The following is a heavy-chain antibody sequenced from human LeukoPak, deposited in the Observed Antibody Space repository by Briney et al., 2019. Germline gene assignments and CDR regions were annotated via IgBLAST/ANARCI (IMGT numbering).Heavy chain of an antibody. CDR2: ISAYNGNT. CDR3: ARDSRLVSHYYFDY. CDR1: GGTFSSYA. Sequence: ASVKVSCKASGGTFSSYAISWVRQAPGQGLEWMGWISAYNGNTNYAQKLQGRVTMTTDTSTSTAYMELRSLRSDDTAVYYCARDSRLVSHYYFDYWGQGTLVTVSS. D-gene: IGHD3-9*01. V-gene: IGHV1-18*01. J-gene: IGHJ4*02.